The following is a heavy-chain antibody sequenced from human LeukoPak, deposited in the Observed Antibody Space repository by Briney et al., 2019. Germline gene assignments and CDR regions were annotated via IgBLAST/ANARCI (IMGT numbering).Heavy chain of an antibody. D-gene: IGHD5-12*01. Sequence: SETLSLTCSVSGGFNTHYYWSWIRQPPGKRLEWIGSIYYSGNTYYNPTLKSRITISVDTSKNQFSLNLTSVTAADTAVYYCARGGSGSRKAFDIWGQGTMVTVSS. J-gene: IGHJ3*02. V-gene: IGHV4-38-2*02. CDR2: IYYSGNT. CDR3: ARGGSGSRKAFDI. CDR1: GGFNTHYY.